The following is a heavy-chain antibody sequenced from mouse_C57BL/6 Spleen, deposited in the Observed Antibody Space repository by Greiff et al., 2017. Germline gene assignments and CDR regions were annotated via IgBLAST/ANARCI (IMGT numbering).Heavy chain of an antibody. CDR2: ISPNYGST. CDR1: GYSFTDYN. Sequence: EVKLMESGPELVKPGASVKISCKASGYSFTDYNMTWVKQSNGKSLEWVGVISPNYGSTSYHQKFKGQATLSVDQSSSTAYMQLNRLTSEDTAVYYCARLGAYGYDNYARDYWGQGTSVTVSS. CDR3: ARLGAYGYDNYARDY. J-gene: IGHJ4*01. V-gene: IGHV1-39*01. D-gene: IGHD2-2*01.